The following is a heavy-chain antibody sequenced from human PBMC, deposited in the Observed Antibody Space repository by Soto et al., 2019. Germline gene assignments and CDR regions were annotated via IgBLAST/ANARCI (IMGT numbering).Heavy chain of an antibody. CDR1: GDSVSSNSAA. CDR2: TYYRSKWYN. J-gene: IGHJ4*02. Sequence: SPTLSLTCAISGDSVSSNSAAWNWIRQSPSRGLEWLGRTYYRSKWYNDYAVSVKSRITINPDTSKNQFSLQLNSVTPEDTAVYYCARDRGSHDYGDTRFDYWGQGTLVTVSS. D-gene: IGHD4-17*01. V-gene: IGHV6-1*01. CDR3: ARDRGSHDYGDTRFDY.